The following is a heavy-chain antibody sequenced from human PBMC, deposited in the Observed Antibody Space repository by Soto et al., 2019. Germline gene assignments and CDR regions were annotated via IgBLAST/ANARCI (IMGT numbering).Heavy chain of an antibody. J-gene: IGHJ6*03. CDR1: GYTFSNFG. CDR3: ARGVRVSAYLDYCMDV. CDR2: INPDNGDT. V-gene: IGHV1-18*01. D-gene: IGHD3-10*02. Sequence: QVQLVQSGAEVKKPGASLKVSCKASGYTFSNFGVSWVRQAPGQGLEWIGWINPDNGDTNYGQKFQGRATMTTDTFTNTAYMEVRGLRSDDTAVYYCARGVRVSAYLDYCMDVWGEGTTVTVSS.